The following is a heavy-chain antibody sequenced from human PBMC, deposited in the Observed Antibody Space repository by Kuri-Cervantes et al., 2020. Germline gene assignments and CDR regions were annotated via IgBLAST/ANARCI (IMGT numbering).Heavy chain of an antibody. CDR3: ARFSPGYYGSGSLSWYFDL. Sequence: GESLQISCAASGFIVSSYAMSWIRQAPGKGLEWVAVIWYDGSNKYYADSVKSRFTISRDNSKNTLYLQMNSLRAEDTAVYYCARFSPGYYGSGSLSWYFDLWGRGTLVTVSS. D-gene: IGHD3-10*01. J-gene: IGHJ2*01. V-gene: IGHV3-33*08. CDR2: IWYDGSNK. CDR1: GFIVSSYA.